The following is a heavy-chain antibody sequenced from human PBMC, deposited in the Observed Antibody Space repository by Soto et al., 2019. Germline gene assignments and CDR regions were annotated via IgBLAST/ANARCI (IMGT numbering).Heavy chain of an antibody. CDR2: IYPGDSDT. J-gene: IGHJ6*02. V-gene: IGHV5-51*01. Sequence: GESLKISCKGSGYSFTSYWIGWVRQMPGKGLEWMGIIYPGDSDTRYSPSFQGQVTISADKSISTAYLQWSSLKASDTAMYYCVFWSSSVYHYLLSFCGQGSTVTVSS. CDR1: GYSFTSYW. D-gene: IGHD3-3*01. CDR3: VFWSSSVYHYLLSF.